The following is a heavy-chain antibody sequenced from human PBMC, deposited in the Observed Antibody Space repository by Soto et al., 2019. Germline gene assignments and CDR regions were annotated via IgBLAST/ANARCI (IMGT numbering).Heavy chain of an antibody. J-gene: IGHJ6*02. D-gene: IGHD3-9*01. V-gene: IGHV3-30*18. CDR3: AKDILRDQLDWGMDV. CDR1: GFIFSGYG. Sequence: QVQLVESGGGVVQPGGSLRLSCSGSGFIFSGYGMHWVRQPPGKGLEWVAVISYDGRRKYYEDSVKGRFTVSRDNSQNTVYLEMNSLRVEDSAIHYCAKDILRDQLDWGMDVWGQGTTVTVSS. CDR2: ISYDGRRK.